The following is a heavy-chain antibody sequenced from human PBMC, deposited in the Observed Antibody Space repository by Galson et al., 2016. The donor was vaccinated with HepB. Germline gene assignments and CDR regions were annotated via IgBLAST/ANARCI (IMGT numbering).Heavy chain of an antibody. J-gene: IGHJ6*02. Sequence: SLRLSCAASGFTFDDSAMHWVRQTPGKGLEWVSGIYYNSDRIGYADSVRGRFTISRDNARNSLYLQVNSLEPEDSALYYCVRDMAPGGAGDWGQGTTVTVSS. CDR2: IYYNSDRI. V-gene: IGHV3-9*01. CDR1: GFTFDDSA. CDR3: VRDMAPGGAGD. D-gene: IGHD3-16*01.